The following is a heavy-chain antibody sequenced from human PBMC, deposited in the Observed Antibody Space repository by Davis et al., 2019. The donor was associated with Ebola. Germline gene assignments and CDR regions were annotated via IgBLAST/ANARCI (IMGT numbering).Heavy chain of an antibody. CDR2: IQSKTDGGTT. V-gene: IGHV3-15*07. Sequence: GESLKISCAVSGFTFSNAWMNWVRQAPGKGLEWVGRIQSKTDGGTTDYPAVVKGRFTISRDDSKNTLYLQMNGLKTEDSAMYYCTTEQGIVGATTVLWGQGTLVTVSS. CDR1: GFTFSNAW. CDR3: TTEQGIVGATTVL. J-gene: IGHJ4*02. D-gene: IGHD1-26*01.